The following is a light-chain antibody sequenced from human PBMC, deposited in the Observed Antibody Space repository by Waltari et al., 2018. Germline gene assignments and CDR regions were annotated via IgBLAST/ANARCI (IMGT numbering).Light chain of an antibody. V-gene: IGKV3-20*01. J-gene: IGKJ1*01. Sequence: EIMCKQPPGTLSWSPGERATLSCRASQSVGRTLAWYQQKPGQARRLLIYGASSRATDSPDRFSGSGSGTDFSLTINRLEPEDFAVYFCQHYVRLPATFGQGTKVEIK. CDR3: QHYVRLPAT. CDR1: QSVGRT. CDR2: GAS.